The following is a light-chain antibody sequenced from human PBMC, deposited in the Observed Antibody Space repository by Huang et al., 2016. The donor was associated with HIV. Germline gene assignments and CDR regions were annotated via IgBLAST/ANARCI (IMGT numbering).Light chain of an antibody. Sequence: EIVLTQSPATLSLSPGERATLSCRASQGLANNLAGYQQEPGQAPRLLIYDAASRATGIPDMFSGSGSGTDFTLTISSLEPEDFAVYYCQQRGNWQLTFGGGTKVEIK. CDR3: QQRGNWQLT. CDR2: DAA. V-gene: IGKV3-11*01. CDR1: QGLANN. J-gene: IGKJ4*01.